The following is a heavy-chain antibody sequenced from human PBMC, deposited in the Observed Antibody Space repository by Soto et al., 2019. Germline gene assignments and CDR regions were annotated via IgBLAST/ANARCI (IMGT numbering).Heavy chain of an antibody. D-gene: IGHD1-1*01. Sequence: SETLSLTGPSSGGSISSYYWSWIRQPPGKGLEWIGYIYYSGSTNYNPSLKSRVTISVDTSKNQFSLKLSSVTAADTAVYYCARQWGTDAFDIWGQGTMVTVSS. CDR1: GGSISSYY. CDR3: ARQWGTDAFDI. J-gene: IGHJ3*02. V-gene: IGHV4-59*08. CDR2: IYYSGST.